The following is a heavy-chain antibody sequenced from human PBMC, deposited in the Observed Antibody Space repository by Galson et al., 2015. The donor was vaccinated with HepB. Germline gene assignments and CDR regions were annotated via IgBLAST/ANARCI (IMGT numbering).Heavy chain of an antibody. CDR2: IFYSGAT. D-gene: IGHD2-8*01. J-gene: IGHJ6*02. V-gene: IGHV4-31*03. CDR1: GGSISSGGWY. CDR3: AREWKVYEMGYYFGMDV. Sequence: SLTCTVSGGSISSGGWYWTWIRQRPGKGLEWIGYIFYSGATFYNPSLRSRLTISVDTSKNQFSLRLSSVTATDTAVYYCAREWKVYEMGYYFGMDVWGQGITVTVSS.